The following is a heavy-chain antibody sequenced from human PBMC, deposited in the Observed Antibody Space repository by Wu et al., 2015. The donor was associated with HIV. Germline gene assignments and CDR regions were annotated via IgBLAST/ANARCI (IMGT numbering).Heavy chain of an antibody. V-gene: IGHV1-18*01. D-gene: IGHD5-24*01. CDR2: INTYSGDT. Sequence: QVQLLQSGAEVKKPGASVKVSCKASGYTFTGYQIIWARQAPGQGLEWMGWINTYSGDTKYAQKFQGRVTLTTDTSTRTAYMELRSLRSDDTAVYYXARWGRGVEMANEKGDYFDYVGRGNAWSPSP. CDR3: ARWGRGVEMANEKGDYFDY. CDR1: GYTFTGYQ. J-gene: IGHJ4*02.